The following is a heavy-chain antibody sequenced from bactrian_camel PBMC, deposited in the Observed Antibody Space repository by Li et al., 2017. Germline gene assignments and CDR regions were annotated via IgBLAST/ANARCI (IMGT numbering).Heavy chain of an antibody. D-gene: IGHD2*01. CDR2: IAGSGSP. V-gene: IGHV3S53*01. Sequence: VQLVESGGGSVQAGGSLRLSCAFSGYTYSGHCMGWFRQAPGKEREGVAVIAGSGSPGYADSVKGRFTISQDGAENTVYLQMNGLKPEDTAMYYCAARFSGDYYYTSLQHSDYRYWGQVTQVTVS. J-gene: IGHJ4*01. CDR1: GYTYSGHC. CDR3: AARFSGDYYYTSLQHSDYRY.